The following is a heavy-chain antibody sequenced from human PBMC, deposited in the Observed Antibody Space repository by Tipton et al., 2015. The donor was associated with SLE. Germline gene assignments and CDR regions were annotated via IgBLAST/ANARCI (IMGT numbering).Heavy chain of an antibody. CDR2: IYNSGIT. V-gene: IGHV4-31*03. J-gene: IGHJ4*02. CDR1: GGSVSSGDYC. Sequence: TLSLTCTVSGGSVSSGDYCWSWIRQHPGKGLEWIGYIYNSGITYYNPSLKSRITMSVDTSKNQFSLVLSSVTAADTAVYYCAREVASGNYYSYFDYWGQGTLVTVSS. D-gene: IGHD3-10*01. CDR3: AREVASGNYYSYFDY.